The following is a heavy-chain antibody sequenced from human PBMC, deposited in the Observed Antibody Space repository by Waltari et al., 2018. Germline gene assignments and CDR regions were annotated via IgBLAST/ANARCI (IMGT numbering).Heavy chain of an antibody. D-gene: IGHD2-15*01. Sequence: EVQLVESGGGLVKPGGPLRLSCAASGFTFSTYSMVWLRQAPGKGLEWVSSISDNSNYIYYADSVKGRFTSSRDNTRNSLYLQMNSLRAEDTALYFCARCGGGTCYQSGAFDIWGQGTTVTVSS. CDR2: ISDNSNYI. V-gene: IGHV3-21*01. J-gene: IGHJ3*02. CDR1: GFTFSTYS. CDR3: ARCGGGTCYQSGAFDI.